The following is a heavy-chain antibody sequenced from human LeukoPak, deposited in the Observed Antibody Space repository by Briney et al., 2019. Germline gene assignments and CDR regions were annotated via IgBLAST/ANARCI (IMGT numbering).Heavy chain of an antibody. CDR3: ARCTTGRTFGSLREIKRSREIDY. D-gene: IGHD1-1*01. J-gene: IGHJ4*02. V-gene: IGHV3-21*01. Sequence: PGGSLRLSCAASGFTFSSYSMNWVRLAPGKGLEWVSSISSSSSYIYYADSVKGRFTISRDNAKNSLYLQMNSLRVEDTAVYYCARCTTGRTFGSLREIKRSREIDYWGQGTLVTVSS. CDR2: ISSSSSYI. CDR1: GFTFSSYS.